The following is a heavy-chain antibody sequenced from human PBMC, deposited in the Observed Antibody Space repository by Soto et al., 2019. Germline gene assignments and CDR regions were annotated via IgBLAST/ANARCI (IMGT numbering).Heavy chain of an antibody. CDR2: MSYSGGT. Sequence: QVQLQQWGAGLLKPSETLSLTCAVSGGFVSSGSYYWSWIRQPPGKGLEWIGEMSYSGGTHFNPSLTRRVTISVDTSKTQFTLKMHFATAAATAMADCAGVEQGTATTVDDAFDIWGPGTLVTVSS. V-gene: IGHV4-34*01. CDR1: GGFVSSGSYY. J-gene: IGHJ3*02. D-gene: IGHD1-1*01. CDR3: AGVEQGTATTVDDAFDI.